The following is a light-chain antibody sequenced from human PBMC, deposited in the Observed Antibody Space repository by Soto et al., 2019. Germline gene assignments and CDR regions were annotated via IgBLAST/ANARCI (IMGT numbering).Light chain of an antibody. V-gene: IGKV3-20*01. CDR1: QTVKSTF. CDR3: QQSHIAPYT. CDR2: GAS. J-gene: IGKJ2*01. Sequence: EAVLTQSPGTLSLSPGETATVSCRASQTVKSTFLAWYQQKPGQAPRLLIYGASHRATGVPDRFAGSGSETDFTLTISRLQPEDFATYFCQQSHIAPYTFGQGTNL.